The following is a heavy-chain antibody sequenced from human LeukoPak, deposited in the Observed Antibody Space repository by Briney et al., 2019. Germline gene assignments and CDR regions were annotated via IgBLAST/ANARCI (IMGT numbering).Heavy chain of an antibody. CDR3: ARQIQLERPFDS. CDR2: IYYSGST. D-gene: IGHD1-1*01. Sequence: SETLSLTCTGSGGSISSYYWSWIRQPPGKGLEWIVYIYYSGSTNYNPSLRSRATIAVETSKTQYTQLRSSVTAEYTAVYYCARQIQLERPFDSWGQGTLVTVSS. V-gene: IGHV4-59*08. J-gene: IGHJ4*02. CDR1: GGSISSYY.